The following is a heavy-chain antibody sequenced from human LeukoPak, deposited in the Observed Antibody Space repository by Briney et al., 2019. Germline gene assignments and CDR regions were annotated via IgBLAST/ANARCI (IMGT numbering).Heavy chain of an antibody. CDR2: IYTSGST. CDR3: ARAQNYGGSYSFDY. J-gene: IGHJ4*02. V-gene: IGHV4-61*02. CDR1: GGSISSGSYY. Sequence: SQTLSLTCTVSGGSISSGSYYWSWIRQPAGKGLEWIGRIYTSGSTNYNPSLKSRDTISVDTSKNQFSLKLSSVTAADTAVYYCARAQNYGGSYSFDYWGQGTLVTVSS. D-gene: IGHD1-26*01.